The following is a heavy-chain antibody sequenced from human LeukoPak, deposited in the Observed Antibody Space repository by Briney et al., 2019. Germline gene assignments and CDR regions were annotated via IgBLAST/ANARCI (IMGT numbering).Heavy chain of an antibody. CDR2: IYYSGST. V-gene: IGHV4-31*03. J-gene: IGHJ3*02. CDR1: GGSISSGGYY. Sequence: SQTLSLTCTVSGGSISSGGYYWSWLRQHPGKGLEWIGYIYYSGSTYYNPSLKSRVTISVDTSKNQFSLKLSSVTAADTAVYYCARDPMYYYDSSGLPTRAFDIWGQGTMVTVSS. D-gene: IGHD3-22*01. CDR3: ARDPMYYYDSSGLPTRAFDI.